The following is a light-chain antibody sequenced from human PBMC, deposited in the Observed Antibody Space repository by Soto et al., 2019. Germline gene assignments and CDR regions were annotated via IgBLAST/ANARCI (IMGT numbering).Light chain of an antibody. V-gene: IGLV3-21*02. CDR2: DDG. CDR1: NIGGKS. Sequence: SYELTQPPSVSVAPGQTAMITCWGNNIGGKSLHWYQQKPGQAPVLVVYDDGDRPSGIPERFSGSNSGNTATLTISRVEAGDEADYYCQVWDNNYDNYVFGEGTKATVL. J-gene: IGLJ1*01. CDR3: QVWDNNYDNYV.